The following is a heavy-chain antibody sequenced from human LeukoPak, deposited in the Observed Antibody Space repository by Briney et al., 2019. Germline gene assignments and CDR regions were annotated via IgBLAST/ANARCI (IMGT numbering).Heavy chain of an antibody. J-gene: IGHJ4*02. CDR3: AREVLSTGFPIGTYYYDSSGYRRHFDY. V-gene: IGHV3-48*03. CDR2: ISSSGTTI. Sequence: PGGSVTLSCAASGFTFSSYEMNWVPQAPGKGLEWVSYISSSGTTIYYADSVKGRFTISRDNAKNSLYLQMNSLRAEDTAVYYCAREVLSTGFPIGTYYYDSSGYRRHFDYWGQGTLVTVSS. CDR1: GFTFSSYE. D-gene: IGHD3-22*01.